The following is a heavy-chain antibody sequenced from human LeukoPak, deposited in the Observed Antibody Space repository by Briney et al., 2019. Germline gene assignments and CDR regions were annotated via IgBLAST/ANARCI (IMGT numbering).Heavy chain of an antibody. CDR2: ISSSSSYI. J-gene: IGHJ4*02. Sequence: GGSLRLSCAASGFTFSSYGMNWVRQAPGKGLEWVSSISSSSSYIYYADSVKGRFTISRDNAKNSLYLQMNSLRAEDTAVYYCARLKGPRYYYDSSGLNYWGQGTLVTVPS. CDR3: ARLKGPRYYYDSSGLNY. D-gene: IGHD3-22*01. CDR1: GFTFSSYG. V-gene: IGHV3-21*01.